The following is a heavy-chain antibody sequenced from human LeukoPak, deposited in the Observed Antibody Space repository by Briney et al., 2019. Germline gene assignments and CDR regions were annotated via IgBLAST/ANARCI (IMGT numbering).Heavy chain of an antibody. Sequence: GGSLRLSCAASGFTFSSYDMHWVRQAPGKGLEWVAVISYDGSNKYYADSVKGRFTISRDNSKNTLYLQMNSLRAEDTAVYYCARGRGGSYYSGFDYWGQGTLVTVSS. CDR1: GFTFSSYD. D-gene: IGHD1-26*01. CDR2: ISYDGSNK. CDR3: ARGRGGSYYSGFDY. V-gene: IGHV3-30-3*01. J-gene: IGHJ4*02.